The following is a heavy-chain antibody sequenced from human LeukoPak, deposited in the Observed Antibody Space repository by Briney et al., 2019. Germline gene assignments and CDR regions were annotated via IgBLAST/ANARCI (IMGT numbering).Heavy chain of an antibody. V-gene: IGHV1-69*05. D-gene: IGHD3-22*01. CDR2: IIPIFGTA. J-gene: IGHJ4*02. CDR1: GYTFTSYD. Sequence: GASVKVSCKASGYTFTSYDINWARQAPGQGLEWMGGIIPIFGTANYAQKFQGRVTITTDESTSTAYMELSSLRSEDTAVYYCARAGRVVYYYDSSGYYGSFDYWGQGTLVTVSS. CDR3: ARAGRVVYYYDSSGYYGSFDY.